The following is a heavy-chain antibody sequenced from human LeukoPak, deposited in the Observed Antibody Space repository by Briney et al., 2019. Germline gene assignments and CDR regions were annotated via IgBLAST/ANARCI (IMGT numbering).Heavy chain of an antibody. CDR3: ARRTGSGTYYSLFFDY. D-gene: IGHD1-26*01. Sequence: GESLKISCKASGYRFTAYWIGWVRQMPGKGLEWMGVIHPVDSDTTYSPSLQGQVTISADKSNNIAYLEWDSLKASDSGTYYCARRTGSGTYYSLFFDYWGQGALVTVSS. CDR1: GYRFTAYW. CDR2: IHPVDSDT. J-gene: IGHJ4*02. V-gene: IGHV5-51*01.